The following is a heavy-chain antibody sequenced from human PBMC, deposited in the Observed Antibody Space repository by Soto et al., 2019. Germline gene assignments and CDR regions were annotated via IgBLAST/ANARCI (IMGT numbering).Heavy chain of an antibody. CDR3: AKVRLSYYDFWSGYSSPPVY. Sequence: GESLKISCAASGFTFSSYAMSWVRQAPGKGLEWVSAISGSGGSTYYADSVKGRFTISRDNSKNTLYLQMNSLRAEDTAVYYCAKVRLSYYDFWSGYSSPPVYWGQGTLVTVSS. CDR1: GFTFSSYA. CDR2: ISGSGGST. J-gene: IGHJ4*02. V-gene: IGHV3-23*01. D-gene: IGHD3-3*01.